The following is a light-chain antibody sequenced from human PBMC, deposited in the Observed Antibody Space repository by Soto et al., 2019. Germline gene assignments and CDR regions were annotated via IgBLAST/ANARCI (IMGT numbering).Light chain of an antibody. J-gene: IGKJ1*01. V-gene: IGKV3-11*01. CDR2: DAS. CDR3: QQRSNWPPT. Sequence: EIVLTQSPATLSLSPGERATLSCRASQIVSSYLAWYQQKPGQAPRLLIYDASNRATGIPARFSGSGSGTDFTLTISSLEPEDFAFYYCQQRSNWPPTFGQGTKV. CDR1: QIVSSY.